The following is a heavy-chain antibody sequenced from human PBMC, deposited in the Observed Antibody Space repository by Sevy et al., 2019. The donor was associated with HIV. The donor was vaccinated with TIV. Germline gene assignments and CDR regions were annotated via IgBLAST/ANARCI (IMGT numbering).Heavy chain of an antibody. V-gene: IGHV3-11*04. J-gene: IGHJ6*03. CDR2: IDRSGSDL. CDR1: GFTFGDYY. Sequence: GGSLRLSCEASGFTFGDYYMSWIRQAPGKGLEWISYIDRSGSDLYYADSVKGRFTISRDNGKKSLYLQMRSLRTDDTAVYYCARDLGGVTNQCFYYSMDVWGKGTTVTVSS. D-gene: IGHD3-16*01. CDR3: ARDLGGVTNQCFYYSMDV.